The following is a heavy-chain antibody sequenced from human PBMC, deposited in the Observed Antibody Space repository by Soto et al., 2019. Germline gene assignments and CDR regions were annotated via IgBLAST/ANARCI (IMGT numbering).Heavy chain of an antibody. V-gene: IGHV1-3*01. Sequence: QVQLVQSGAEVKKPGASVKVSCKASGYTFTSYAMHWVRQAPGQRLEWIGWINAGNGNTKYSQKFQGRVTITRDTSASTAYMELSSLRSEDTAVYYCARVGQGSWYPYYFDYWGQGTLVTVSS. CDR1: GYTFTSYA. CDR2: INAGNGNT. CDR3: ARVGQGSWYPYYFDY. J-gene: IGHJ4*02. D-gene: IGHD6-13*01.